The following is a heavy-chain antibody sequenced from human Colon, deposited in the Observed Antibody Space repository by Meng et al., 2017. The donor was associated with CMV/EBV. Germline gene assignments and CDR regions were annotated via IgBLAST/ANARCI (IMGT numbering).Heavy chain of an antibody. V-gene: IGHV3-15*01. D-gene: IGHD6-13*01. Sequence: GESLKISCTASGMTFSNAWMSWVRQAPGKGLEWIGRIKSKIDGGTTDYAAPVKGRFSLSRDDSKNTLYLQMNSLKTEDTAVYYCVAITAATVTLYGMDVWGLGTTVTVSS. CDR2: IKSKIDGGTT. CDR1: GMTFSNAW. CDR3: VAITAATVTLYGMDV. J-gene: IGHJ6*02.